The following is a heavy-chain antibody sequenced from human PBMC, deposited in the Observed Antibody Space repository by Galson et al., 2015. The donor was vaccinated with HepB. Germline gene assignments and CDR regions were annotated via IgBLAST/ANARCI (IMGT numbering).Heavy chain of an antibody. Sequence: SLRLSCAASGFTFSSSWMSWVRQAPGKGLESVANIKQDGSEKYYVDSVKGRFTISRDNAKNSLYLQMNSLRAEDTAVYYCARDWVYYGMDVWGQGTTVTVSS. D-gene: IGHD3-16*01. J-gene: IGHJ6*02. CDR1: GFTFSSSW. V-gene: IGHV3-7*03. CDR2: IKQDGSEK. CDR3: ARDWVYYGMDV.